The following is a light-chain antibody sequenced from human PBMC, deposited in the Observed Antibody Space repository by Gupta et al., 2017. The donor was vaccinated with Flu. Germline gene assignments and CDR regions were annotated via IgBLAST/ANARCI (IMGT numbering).Light chain of an antibody. J-gene: IGKJ5*01. Sequence: EIVLTQSPDTLSLSPGERATLSCRASQSVGSRYLAWYQQKPGQAPRLLIYGTSSRATGIPDRFSGSGSGTDFSLTISRLEPEDFAVYHCQQYDTSLLTFGQGTRLEIK. CDR1: QSVGSRY. V-gene: IGKV3-20*01. CDR3: QQYDTSLLT. CDR2: GTS.